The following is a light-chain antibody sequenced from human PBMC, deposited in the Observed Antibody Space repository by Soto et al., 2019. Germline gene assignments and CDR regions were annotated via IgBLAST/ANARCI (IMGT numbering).Light chain of an antibody. Sequence: EIVMTQSPATLSVSPGERATLSCRASQSVSNNLAWYQQKPGQAPRLLIYGASTRATGIPARFSGSGSGTDFSLTISSLQSEDFAVYYCQQYNNWPRTFGQGTKVGIK. V-gene: IGKV3-15*01. J-gene: IGKJ1*01. CDR2: GAS. CDR1: QSVSNN. CDR3: QQYNNWPRT.